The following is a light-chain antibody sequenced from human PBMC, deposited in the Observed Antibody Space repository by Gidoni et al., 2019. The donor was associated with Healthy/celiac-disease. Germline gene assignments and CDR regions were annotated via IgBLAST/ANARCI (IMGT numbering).Light chain of an antibody. Sequence: YELTQPPSVSVAPGQTARIACGGNKIGIKSVHWYEQKPGQAPVLVVSDESDRPSGIPERFAGAKYGTTTTLIITRVEAGDEADYYCQVCDSDSDHDVFGAGTKVTVL. CDR2: DES. J-gene: IGLJ1*01. V-gene: IGLV3-21*02. CDR1: KIGIKS. CDR3: QVCDSDSDHDV.